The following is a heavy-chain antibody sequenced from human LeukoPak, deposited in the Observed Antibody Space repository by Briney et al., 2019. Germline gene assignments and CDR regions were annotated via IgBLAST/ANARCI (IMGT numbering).Heavy chain of an antibody. CDR2: IIPIFGTA. Sequence: ASVKVSCKASGGTFSSYAISWVRQAPGQGLEWMGGIIPIFGTANYAQKFQGRVTITTDESTSTAYMELSSLRSEDTAVYYCARVSSGSYLYYYYYMDVWGKGTTVTVSS. D-gene: IGHD1-26*01. CDR3: ARVSSGSYLYYYYYMDV. V-gene: IGHV1-69*05. CDR1: GGTFSSYA. J-gene: IGHJ6*03.